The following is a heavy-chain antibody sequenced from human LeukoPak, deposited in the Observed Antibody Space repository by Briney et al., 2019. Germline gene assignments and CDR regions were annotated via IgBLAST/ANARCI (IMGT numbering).Heavy chain of an antibody. CDR3: AKRNTVVRGGPSFDY. Sequence: PGGSLRLSCAGSGLTLSRSWMSWVRQAPGKGLEWVSIIFGAGKNTTYYADSVKGRFTVSRDNFKNTLYLQMTSLRPEDTAIYYCAKRNTVVRGGPSFDYWGQGILVAVSS. V-gene: IGHV3-23*03. J-gene: IGHJ4*02. D-gene: IGHD3-10*01. CDR1: GLTLSRSW. CDR2: IFGAGKNTT.